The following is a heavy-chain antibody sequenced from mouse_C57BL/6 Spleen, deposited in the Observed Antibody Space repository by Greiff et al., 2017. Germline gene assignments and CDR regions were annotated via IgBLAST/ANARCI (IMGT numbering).Heavy chain of an antibody. D-gene: IGHD1-1*01. Sequence: QVQLQQPGAELVRPGSSVKLSCKASGYTFTSYWMHWVKQRPIQGLEWIGNIDPSDSETHYNQKFKDKATLTVDKSSSTAYMQLSSLTSEDSAVYYCARVDYYGSSYGFAYWGQGTLVTVSA. CDR2: IDPSDSET. J-gene: IGHJ3*01. CDR1: GYTFTSYW. CDR3: ARVDYYGSSYGFAY. V-gene: IGHV1-52*01.